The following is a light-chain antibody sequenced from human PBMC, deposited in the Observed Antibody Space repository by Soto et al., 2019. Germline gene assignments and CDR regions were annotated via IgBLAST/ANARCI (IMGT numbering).Light chain of an antibody. CDR3: SSYTSSPTYV. J-gene: IGLJ1*01. CDR1: RSDVGLYNR. V-gene: IGLV2-18*02. Sequence: QSALTQPPSVSGSPGQSVTISCTGTRSDVGLYNRVSWYQQPPGTAPKLMIYEVSNRPSGVPDRFSGSKSGNTASLTISGLQAEDEADYYCSSYTSSPTYVFGAGTKLTVL. CDR2: EVS.